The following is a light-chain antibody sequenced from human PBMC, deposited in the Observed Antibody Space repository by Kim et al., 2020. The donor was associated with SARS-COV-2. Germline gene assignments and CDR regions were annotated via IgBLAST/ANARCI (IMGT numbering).Light chain of an antibody. J-gene: IGLJ3*02. V-gene: IGLV1-44*01. CDR3: AAWDDSRNAWV. CDR1: SSNIGSNT. Sequence: ELTQPPSASGTPGQRVTISCSGSSSNIGSNTVYWYQQFPRTAPKLLISSNNQRPSGVPDRFSGSKSGTSASLAISGLHSDDEADYYCAAWDDSRNAWVFGGGTQLTVL. CDR2: SNN.